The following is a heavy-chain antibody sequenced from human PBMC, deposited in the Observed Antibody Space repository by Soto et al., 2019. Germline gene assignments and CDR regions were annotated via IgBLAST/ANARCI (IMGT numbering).Heavy chain of an antibody. J-gene: IGHJ6*02. V-gene: IGHV4-59*08. CDR1: GGSITNYY. Sequence: QVQLQESGPGLVKPSETLSLTYTVSGGSITNYYCSWFRQPPGKGLEWIGYIQYSGYSAYNLSLKRRVTMSMDTSKTQFSLMLESVTATDTDVYYCARHGFGSLHGLVDVWGQGTTVIVSS. CDR3: ARHGFGSLHGLVDV. CDR2: IQYSGYS. D-gene: IGHD3-10*01.